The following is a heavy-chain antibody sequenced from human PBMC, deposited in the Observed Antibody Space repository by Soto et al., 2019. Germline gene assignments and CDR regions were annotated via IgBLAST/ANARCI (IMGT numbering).Heavy chain of an antibody. J-gene: IGHJ4*02. CDR3: VRVFGSIDY. V-gene: IGHV1-8*01. Sequence: ASVKVSCKASGYTFTSYDINWVRQATGQGLEWMGWMNPNSGNTGYAQKFQGRVSMTRDTSINTAYMELSSLRSEDTAVYYCVRVFGSIDYWGQGTLVTVSS. CDR2: MNPNSGNT. CDR1: GYTFTSYD. D-gene: IGHD3-10*02.